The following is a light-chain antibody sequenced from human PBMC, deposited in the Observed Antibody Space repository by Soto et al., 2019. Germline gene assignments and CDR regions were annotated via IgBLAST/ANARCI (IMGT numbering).Light chain of an antibody. CDR2: GAS. J-gene: IGKJ1*01. Sequence: IVMTQSPATLSVSPGERATLSCRASESVSNKLAWYQRRPGQAPRLLIYGASTRASFIPDRFSGSGSETDFRITISSLQSEDFAVDYCQQYTNWPPWTFGQGTKVEIK. V-gene: IGKV3-15*01. CDR1: ESVSNK. CDR3: QQYTNWPPWT.